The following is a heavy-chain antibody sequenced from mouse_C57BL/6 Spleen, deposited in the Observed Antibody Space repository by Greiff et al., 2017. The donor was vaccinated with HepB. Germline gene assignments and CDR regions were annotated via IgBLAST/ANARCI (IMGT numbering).Heavy chain of an antibody. D-gene: IGHD3-2*02. CDR3: ARHEGYRFAY. V-gene: IGHV5-6*02. CDR2: ISSGGSYT. J-gene: IGHJ3*01. CDR1: GFTFSSYG. Sequence: DVMLVESGGDLVKPGGSLKLSCAASGFTFSSYGMSWVRQTPDKRLEWVATISSGGSYTYYPDSVKGRFTISRDNAKNTLYLQMSSLKSEDTAMYYCARHEGYRFAYWGQGTLVTVSA.